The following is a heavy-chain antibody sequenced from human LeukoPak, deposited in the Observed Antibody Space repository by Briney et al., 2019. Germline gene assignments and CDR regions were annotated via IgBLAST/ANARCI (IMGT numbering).Heavy chain of an antibody. J-gene: IGHJ4*02. CDR2: LSRAGETR. CDR1: GFPFNMFA. CDR3: AKEQRIRHCSEGVCMEGYYFDY. V-gene: IGHV3-23*01. Sequence: SLRLSCTGSGFPFNMFAMNWVRQAPGQGLEWVSGLSRAGETRKYADSVKGRFTVSRDASKNMVFLQMNDLRPEDTPVYYCAKEQRIRHCSEGVCMEGYYFDYWGQGSLVTVPS. D-gene: IGHD2-8*01.